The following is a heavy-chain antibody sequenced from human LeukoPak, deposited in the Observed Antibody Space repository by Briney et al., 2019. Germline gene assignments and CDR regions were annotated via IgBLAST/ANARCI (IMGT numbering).Heavy chain of an antibody. CDR2: INNDGSIT. Sequence: GGSLRLSCAASGFTFNDYWMHWVRQAPGKGLVWVSHINNDGSITNYADSVKGRFTVPRDNAKSTVFLQMNSLRVEDTAVYYCARGPPGFRVGDYWGQGTLVTVSS. D-gene: IGHD1-1*01. CDR1: GFTFNDYW. V-gene: IGHV3-74*01. J-gene: IGHJ4*02. CDR3: ARGPPGFRVGDY.